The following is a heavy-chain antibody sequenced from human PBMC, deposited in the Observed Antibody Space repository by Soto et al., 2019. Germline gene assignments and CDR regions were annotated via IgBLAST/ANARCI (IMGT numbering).Heavy chain of an antibody. D-gene: IGHD2-8*01. V-gene: IGHV4-31*03. CDR3: ARDRYCTNGVCYRDLVGNGMDV. Sequence: QVQLQESGPGLVKPSQTLSLTCTVSGGSISSGGYYWSWIRQHPGKGLEWIGYIYYSGSTYYNPSLKSRVTISVDTVKNHFSLKLSSVTAADTAWYYCARDRYCTNGVCYRDLVGNGMDVWGQGTTVTVSS. J-gene: IGHJ6*02. CDR2: IYYSGST. CDR1: GGSISSGGYY.